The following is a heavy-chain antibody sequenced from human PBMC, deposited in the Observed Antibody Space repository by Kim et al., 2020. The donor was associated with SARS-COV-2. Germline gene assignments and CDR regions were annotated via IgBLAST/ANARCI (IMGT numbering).Heavy chain of an antibody. CDR2: IYWNDDK. D-gene: IGHD3-16*01. CDR1: GFSLSTSGVG. J-gene: IGHJ5*02. Sequence: SGPTLVNPTQTLTLTCTFSGFSLSTSGVGVGWIRQPPGKALEWLALIYWNDDKRYSPSLKSRLTITKDTSKNQVVLTMTNMDPVDTATYYCAPAHFMITFGGVTFWFDPWGQGTLVTVSS. CDR3: APAHFMITFGGVTFWFDP. V-gene: IGHV2-5*01.